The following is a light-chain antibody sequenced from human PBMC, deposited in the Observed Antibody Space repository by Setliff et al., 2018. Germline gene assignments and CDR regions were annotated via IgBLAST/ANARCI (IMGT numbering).Light chain of an antibody. J-gene: IGLJ1*01. Sequence: QSVLTQPPSVSGAPGQRVTISCTGSSSNIGAGYDVHWYQQHPGKAPKLMIYEVSKRPSGVPDRFSGSKSGNTASLTVSGLQAEDEADYYCSSYAGSLDVFGTGTKVTVL. CDR1: SSNIGAGYD. CDR2: EVS. V-gene: IGLV1-40*01. CDR3: SSYAGSLDV.